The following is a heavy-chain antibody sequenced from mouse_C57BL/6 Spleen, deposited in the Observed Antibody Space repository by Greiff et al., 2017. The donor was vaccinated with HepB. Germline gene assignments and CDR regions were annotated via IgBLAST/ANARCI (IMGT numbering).Heavy chain of an antibody. V-gene: IGHV5-4*03. D-gene: IGHD1-3*01. J-gene: IGHJ1*03. CDR3: ARGTKNWYFDV. CDR1: GFTFSSYA. CDR2: ISDGGSYT. Sequence: EVMLVESGGGLVKPGGSLKLSCAASGFTFSSYAMSWVRQTPEKRLEWVATISDGGSYTYYPDNVKGRFTISRDNAKNNLYLQMSHLKSEDTAMYYCARGTKNWYFDVWGTGTTVTVSS.